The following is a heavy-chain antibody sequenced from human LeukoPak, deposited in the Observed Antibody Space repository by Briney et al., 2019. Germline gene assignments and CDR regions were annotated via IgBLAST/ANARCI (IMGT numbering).Heavy chain of an antibody. J-gene: IGHJ4*02. Sequence: SETLSLTCTVSGGSISSYYWSWIRQPPGKGLEWIGYIYYSGSTNYNPSLKSRVTISVDTSKNQFSLKLSSVTAADTAVYYCARDLSGYNSAAVWGQGPLVTVSS. CDR1: GGSISSYY. CDR3: ARDLSGYNSAAV. D-gene: IGHD5-18*01. V-gene: IGHV4-59*01. CDR2: IYYSGST.